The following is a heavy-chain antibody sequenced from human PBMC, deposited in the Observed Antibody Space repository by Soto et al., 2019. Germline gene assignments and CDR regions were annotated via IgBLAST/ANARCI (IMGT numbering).Heavy chain of an antibody. CDR3: ARSGLVYLDY. V-gene: IGHV3-21*01. CDR1: GFTFSSYS. CDR2: ISSSSSYI. J-gene: IGHJ4*02. D-gene: IGHD2-8*01. Sequence: PGGSLRLSCAASGFTFSSYSMNWVRQAPGKGLEWVSSISSSSSYIYYADSVKGRFTISRDSAKNSLYLQMNSLRAEDTAVYYCARSGLVYLDYWGQGTLVTVSS.